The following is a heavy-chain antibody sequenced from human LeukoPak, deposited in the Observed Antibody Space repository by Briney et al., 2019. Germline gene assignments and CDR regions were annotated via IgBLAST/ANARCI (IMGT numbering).Heavy chain of an antibody. J-gene: IGHJ4*02. CDR1: GFTFSSYS. CDR2: ISTSSIYI. Sequence: GGSLRLSCAASGFTFSSYSMNWVRQAPGKGLEWVSSISTSSIYIYYADSMKGRFTISRDNSRNMLYLQMNSLRAEDTAVYYCAKNDDNSGYRPLDYWGQGTLLTVSS. V-gene: IGHV3-21*04. CDR3: AKNDDNSGYRPLDY. D-gene: IGHD3-22*01.